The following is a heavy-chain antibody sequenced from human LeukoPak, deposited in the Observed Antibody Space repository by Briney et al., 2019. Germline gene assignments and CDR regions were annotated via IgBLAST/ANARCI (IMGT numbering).Heavy chain of an antibody. Sequence: SETLSLTCAVYGGSFRGYYWSWIRQPPGKGLEWIGEINHSGSTNYNPSLKSRVTISVDTSKNQFSLKLSSVTAADTAVYYCARGEVWCSSTSCYSYYYYGMDVWGQGTTVTVSS. CDR3: ARGEVWCSSTSCYSYYYYGMDV. CDR2: INHSGST. CDR1: GGSFRGYY. D-gene: IGHD2-2*01. V-gene: IGHV4-34*01. J-gene: IGHJ6*02.